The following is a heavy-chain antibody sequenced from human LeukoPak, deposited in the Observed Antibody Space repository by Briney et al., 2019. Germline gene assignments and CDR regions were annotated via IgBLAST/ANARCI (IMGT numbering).Heavy chain of an antibody. V-gene: IGHV4-59*01. Sequence: PSETLSLTCTVSGGSISSYYWSWIRQPPGKGLEWIGYIYYSGSTNYNPSLKSRVTISVDTSKNQFSLKLSSVTAADTAVYYCARDGPIGSTWYKEMFDYWGQGTLVTVSS. CDR2: IYYSGST. D-gene: IGHD6-13*01. CDR3: ARDGPIGSTWYKEMFDY. CDR1: GGSISSYY. J-gene: IGHJ4*02.